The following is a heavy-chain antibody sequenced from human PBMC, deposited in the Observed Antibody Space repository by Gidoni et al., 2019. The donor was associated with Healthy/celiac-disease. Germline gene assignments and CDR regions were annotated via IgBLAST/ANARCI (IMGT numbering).Heavy chain of an antibody. CDR2: ISYDGSNK. D-gene: IGHD5-12*01. V-gene: IGHV3-30-3*01. CDR3: ARNRRIYGGFANYGMDV. Sequence: QVQLVESGGGVVQPGRSLRLSCAASGFTFSSYAMHWVRQAPGKGLEWVAVISYDGSNKYYADSVKGRFTISRDNSKNTLYLQMNSLRAEDTAVYYCARNRRIYGGFANYGMDVWGQGTTVTVSS. J-gene: IGHJ6*02. CDR1: GFTFSSYA.